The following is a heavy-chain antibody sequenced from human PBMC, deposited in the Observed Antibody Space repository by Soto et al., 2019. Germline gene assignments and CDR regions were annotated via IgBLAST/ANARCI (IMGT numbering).Heavy chain of an antibody. V-gene: IGHV4-34*01. CDR1: GGSFSGYY. J-gene: IGHJ4*02. CDR2: INHSGST. Sequence: QVQLQQWGAGLLKPSETLSLTCAVYGGSFSGYYWSWIRQPPGKGLEWIGGINHSGSTTYNPSLNSRVTISVDMSKNQFSLKLTSVTAADTAVYYCARWMDRAKIAYWGQGTLVTVSS. CDR3: ARWMDRAKIAY. D-gene: IGHD5-18*01.